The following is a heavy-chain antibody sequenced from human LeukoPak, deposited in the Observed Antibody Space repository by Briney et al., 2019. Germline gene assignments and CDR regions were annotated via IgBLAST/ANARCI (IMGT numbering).Heavy chain of an antibody. V-gene: IGHV3-48*02. Sequence: GGSLRLSCAASGFIFSSYSMIWVRQAPGKGLEWVSYISSSSSSIYYADSVRGRFTISRDNAKNSLYLQMNSLRDEDTAVYYCAREGGAVAGTRVYGGQGTLVTVS. CDR3: AREGGAVAGTRVY. J-gene: IGHJ4*02. D-gene: IGHD6-19*01. CDR1: GFIFSSYS. CDR2: ISSSSSSI.